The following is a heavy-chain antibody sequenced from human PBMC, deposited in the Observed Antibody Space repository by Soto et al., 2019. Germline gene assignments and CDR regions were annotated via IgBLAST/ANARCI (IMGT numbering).Heavy chain of an antibody. CDR3: AREDRRRDGRDYYYYYGMDV. CDR2: LYSGGTT. CDR1: GLGVSNNY. J-gene: IGHJ6*02. V-gene: IGHV3-53*01. Sequence: GGSLRLSCAASGLGVSNNYLSWVRQPPGKWLEWVSVLYSGGTTYYADSVKGRFTISRDNSKNTLYLQMNSLRAEDTAVYYCAREDRRRDGRDYYYYYGMDVWGQGTTVTVSS.